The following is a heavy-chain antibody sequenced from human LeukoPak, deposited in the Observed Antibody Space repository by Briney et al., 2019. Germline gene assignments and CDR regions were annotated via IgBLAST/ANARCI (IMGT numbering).Heavy chain of an antibody. CDR3: AVPTPRYCSSTSCYFDY. V-gene: IGHV1-69*13. CDR2: IIHIFGTA. CDR1: GGTFSSYA. Sequence: SVKVSCKACGGTFSSYAISWVRQAPGQGLEWVGGIIHIFGTANYAQMCQGRVTITADDSTSTAYMELSSLRSEDTAVYYCAVPTPRYCSSTSCYFDYWGQGTLVTVSS. J-gene: IGHJ4*02. D-gene: IGHD2-2*01.